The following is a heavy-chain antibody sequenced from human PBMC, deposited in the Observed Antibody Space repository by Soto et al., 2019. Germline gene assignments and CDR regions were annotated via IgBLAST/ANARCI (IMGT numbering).Heavy chain of an antibody. CDR2: IYPGDSDT. V-gene: IGHV5-51*01. CDR1: GYSFTSYW. CDR3: ARLIPVVPAAHKLSLGWFDP. Sequence: GESLKISCKGSGYSFTSYWIGWVRQMPGKGLEWMGIIYPGDSDTRYSPSFQGQVTISADKSISTAYLQWSSLKASDTAMYYCARLIPVVPAAHKLSLGWFDPWGQGTLVTVSS. D-gene: IGHD2-2*01. J-gene: IGHJ5*02.